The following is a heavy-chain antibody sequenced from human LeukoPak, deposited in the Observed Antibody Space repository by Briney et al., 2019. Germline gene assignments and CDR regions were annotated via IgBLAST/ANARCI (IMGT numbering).Heavy chain of an antibody. CDR2: ISSSGSTI. D-gene: IGHD7-27*01. CDR3: AQLGPDPYDNYGMDV. Sequence: GGSLRLSCAASGFTFSSYEMNWVRQAPGKGLDWVSYISSSGSTIYYADSVKGRFTISRDNAKNSLYLQMNSLRAEDTAVYYCAQLGPDPYDNYGMDVWGKGTTVTVSS. V-gene: IGHV3-48*03. J-gene: IGHJ6*04. CDR1: GFTFSSYE.